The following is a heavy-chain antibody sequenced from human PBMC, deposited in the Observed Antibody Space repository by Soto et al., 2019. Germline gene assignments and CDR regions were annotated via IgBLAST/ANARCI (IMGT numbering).Heavy chain of an antibody. V-gene: IGHV2-5*02. J-gene: IGHJ5*02. CDR3: AHRLYGSGRPFDP. CDR2: IYWDDDK. Sequence: QITLKESGPTLVKPTQPLTLTCTFSGFSLSTSGVGVGRIRQPPGKALEWLALIYWDDDKRYSPSLKSMLPITKDTSKSQVVLTSTNMDPVDTATYYCAHRLYGSGRPFDPWGQGTLVTVSS. CDR1: GFSLSTSGVG. D-gene: IGHD3-10*01.